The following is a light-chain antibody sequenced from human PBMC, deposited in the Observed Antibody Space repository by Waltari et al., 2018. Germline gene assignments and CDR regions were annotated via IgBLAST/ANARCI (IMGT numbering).Light chain of an antibody. CDR3: AAWDDSLSGRV. J-gene: IGLJ3*02. CDR2: RNN. Sequence: QSVLTQPPSASGTPGQRVTISCSGSRSNIGSNYVYWYQRLPGTAPKLLIYRNNQRPSGVPDRVSGSKAGTSASLAISGLRSEDEADYYCAAWDDSLSGRVFGGGTKLTVL. V-gene: IGLV1-47*01. CDR1: RSNIGSNY.